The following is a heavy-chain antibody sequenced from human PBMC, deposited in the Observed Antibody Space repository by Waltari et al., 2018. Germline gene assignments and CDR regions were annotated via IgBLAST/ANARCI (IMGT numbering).Heavy chain of an antibody. CDR1: GFTFSTSA. Sequence: EVQLVESGGGLVQPGGSLNLSCAASGFTFSTSAMHWVRQAPGKGLEYVSAISSNGYSTYYANSVKGRFTISRDNSKNTLYLQMGSLRAEDMAVYYCARGGSYGVDYWGQGTLVTVSS. D-gene: IGHD3-16*01. CDR2: ISSNGYST. CDR3: ARGGSYGVDY. J-gene: IGHJ4*02. V-gene: IGHV3-64*01.